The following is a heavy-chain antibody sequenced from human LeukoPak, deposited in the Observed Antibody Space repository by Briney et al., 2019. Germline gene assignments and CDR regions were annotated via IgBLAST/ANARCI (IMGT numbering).Heavy chain of an antibody. D-gene: IGHD1-20*01. V-gene: IGHV3-48*04. CDR2: ITVSSGII. Sequence: PGGSLRLSCAASGFTFSSYSMNWVRQAPGKGLEWISYITVSSGIICYADSVKSRFTISRDNAKNSLYLQMNSLRAEDTAVYYCARDHNCSFDYWGQGILVTVSS. CDR3: ARDHNCSFDY. CDR1: GFTFSSYS. J-gene: IGHJ4*02.